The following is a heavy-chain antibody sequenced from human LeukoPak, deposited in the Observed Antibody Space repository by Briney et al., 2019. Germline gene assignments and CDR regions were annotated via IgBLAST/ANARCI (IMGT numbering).Heavy chain of an antibody. V-gene: IGHV3-53*01. D-gene: IGHD7-27*01. CDR3: ASSRGSSWGAFDI. CDR2: IYSGGST. CDR1: GFTVSSNY. Sequence: GGSLRLSCAASGFTVSSNYMSWVRQAPGKGLEWVSVIYSGGSTYYADSVKGRFTISRDNSKNTLYLQMNSLRAEDTAVYYCASSRGSSWGAFDIWGQGTMVTVSS. J-gene: IGHJ3*02.